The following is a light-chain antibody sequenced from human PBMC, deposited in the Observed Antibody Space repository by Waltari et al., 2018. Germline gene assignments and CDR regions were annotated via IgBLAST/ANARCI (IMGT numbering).Light chain of an antibody. V-gene: IGLV2-14*01. CDR2: ELN. J-gene: IGLJ3*02. CDR3: SSYSRITTSVV. CDR1: SSDICTYNY. Sequence: SALTQPASVSGSPGQSITISCTGTSSDICTYNYASWYQQHPGKAPKLSIYELNNRPSGGSLRFSGSKSGNTASLTISGLQAEDESDYYCSSYSRITTSVVFGGGTKLTVL.